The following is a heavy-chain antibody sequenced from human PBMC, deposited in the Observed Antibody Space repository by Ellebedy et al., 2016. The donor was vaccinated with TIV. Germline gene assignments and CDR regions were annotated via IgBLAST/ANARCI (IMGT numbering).Heavy chain of an antibody. CDR3: ARAPMDY. CDR2: ISYDGSNK. Sequence: GESLKISCAASGFTFNTYAIHWVRQAPGKGLDWVVPISYDGSNKHYVGSVKGRFSISRDNSKKTPYLQMNSLRVEDSAIYYCARAPMDYWGQGTLVTVSS. CDR1: GFTFNTYA. V-gene: IGHV3-30-3*01. J-gene: IGHJ4*02.